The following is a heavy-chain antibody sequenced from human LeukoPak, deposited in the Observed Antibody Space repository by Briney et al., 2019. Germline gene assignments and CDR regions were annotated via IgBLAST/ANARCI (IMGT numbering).Heavy chain of an antibody. CDR3: AKDLGGPIAVADY. D-gene: IGHD6-19*01. V-gene: IGHV3-30-3*01. CDR1: GFTFSSYA. Sequence: GGSLRLSCAASGFTFSSYAMHWVRQAPGKGLEWVAVISYDGSNKYYADSVKGRFTISRDNSKNTLYLQMNSLRAEDTAVYYCAKDLGGPIAVADYWGQGTLVTVSS. CDR2: ISYDGSNK. J-gene: IGHJ4*02.